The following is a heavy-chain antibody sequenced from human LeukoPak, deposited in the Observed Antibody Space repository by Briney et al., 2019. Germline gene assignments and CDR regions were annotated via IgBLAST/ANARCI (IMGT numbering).Heavy chain of an antibody. J-gene: IGHJ6*03. D-gene: IGHD3-3*01. CDR2: ISAYKGDT. Sequence: ASVKVSCKASGYNFNTYGINWVRQAPGQGLEWMGWISAYKGDTNYAQKFQGRLTMTTDTSTSTAYMELRSLRSDDSAVYYCARDYHDFWSGYYYYYMDVWGKGTTVTVSS. CDR3: ARDYHDFWSGYYYYYMDV. CDR1: GYNFNTYG. V-gene: IGHV1-18*01.